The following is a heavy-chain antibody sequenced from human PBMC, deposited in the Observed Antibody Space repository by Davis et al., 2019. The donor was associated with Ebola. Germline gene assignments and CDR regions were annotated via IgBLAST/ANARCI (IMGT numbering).Heavy chain of an antibody. V-gene: IGHV3-21*01. D-gene: IGHD2-15*01. CDR3: AKDWGAVVAVYYFDY. J-gene: IGHJ4*02. CDR1: GFTFSSYG. CDR2: ISSSSNYI. Sequence: GESLKISCAASGFTFSSYGMHWVRQAPGKGLEWVSSISSSSNYIYYADSMKGRFTISRDNAKNSLFLQMNSLRAEDTAVYYCAKDWGAVVAVYYFDYWGQGTLVTVSS.